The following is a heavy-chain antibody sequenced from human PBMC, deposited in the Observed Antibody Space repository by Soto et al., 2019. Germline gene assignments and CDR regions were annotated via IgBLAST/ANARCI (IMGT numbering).Heavy chain of an antibody. J-gene: IGHJ6*02. CDR2: SYWNDDR. D-gene: IGHD3-3*02. V-gene: IGHV2-5*01. Sequence: QFTLKESGPTVVKPTETLTLTCTFSGFSLTTGGVGVGWIRQPPGRSPEWLAVSYWNDDRRRSPSLEHRLTINKDTYKNQVVLTMTNMDTVDTATYYCIYRRASWDYHGLDVWGQGIPFTVSS. CDR1: GFSLTTGGVG. CDR3: IYRRASWDYHGLDV.